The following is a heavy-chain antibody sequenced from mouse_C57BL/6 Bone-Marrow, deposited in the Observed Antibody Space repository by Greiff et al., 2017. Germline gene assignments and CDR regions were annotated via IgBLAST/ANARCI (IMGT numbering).Heavy chain of an antibody. CDR1: GYTFTSYG. V-gene: IGHV1-81*01. D-gene: IGHD2-4*01. CDR3: ARRAIYYDYDERGYYAMDY. CDR2: IYPRSGNT. J-gene: IGHJ4*01. Sequence: QVQLKQSGAELARPGASVKLSCKASGYTFTSYGISWVKQRTGQGLEWIGEIYPRSGNTYYNEKFKGKATLTADKSSSTAYMEHRRLTSEDSAAFFCARRAIYYDYDERGYYAMDYWGQGTSVTVSS.